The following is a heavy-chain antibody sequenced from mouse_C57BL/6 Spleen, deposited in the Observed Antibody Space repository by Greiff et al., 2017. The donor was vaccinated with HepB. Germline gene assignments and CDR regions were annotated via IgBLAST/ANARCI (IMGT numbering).Heavy chain of an antibody. V-gene: IGHV1-76*01. J-gene: IGHJ2*01. CDR1: GYTFTDYY. CDR3: ARGRVYFDY. Sequence: QVHVKQSGAELVRPGASVKLSCKASGYTFTDYYINWVKQRPGQGLEWIARIYPGSGNTYYNEKFKGKATLTAEKSSSTAYMQLSSLTSEDSAVYFCARGRVYFDYWGQGTTLTVSS. CDR2: IYPGSGNT.